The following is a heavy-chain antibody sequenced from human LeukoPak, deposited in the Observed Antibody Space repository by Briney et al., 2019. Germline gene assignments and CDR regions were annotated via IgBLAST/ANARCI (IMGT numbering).Heavy chain of an antibody. J-gene: IGHJ4*02. V-gene: IGHV1-2*02. CDR3: ARFRYDSSGYFDY. CDR1: GYTFTGYY. CDR2: INPNSGGT. Sequence: GASVKVSCKASGYTFTGYYMHWVRQAPGQGLEWMGWINPNSGGTNYAQKFQGRVTMTRDTSISTAYMELSRLRSDDTAVYYCARFRYDSSGYFDYWGQGTLVTVSS. D-gene: IGHD3-22*01.